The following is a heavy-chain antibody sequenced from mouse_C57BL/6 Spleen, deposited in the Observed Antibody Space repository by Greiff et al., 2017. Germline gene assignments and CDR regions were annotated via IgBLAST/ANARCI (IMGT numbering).Heavy chain of an antibody. Sequence: DVQLQESGPGMVKPSQSLSLTCTVTGYSITSGYDWHWIRHFPGNKLEWMGYISYSGSTNYNPSLKSRISITHDTSKNHFFLKLNSVTTEDTATYYCARGPYYEGYFDVWGTGTTVTVSS. CDR2: ISYSGST. CDR1: GYSITSGYD. CDR3: ARGPYYEGYFDV. J-gene: IGHJ1*03. D-gene: IGHD1-1*01. V-gene: IGHV3-1*01.